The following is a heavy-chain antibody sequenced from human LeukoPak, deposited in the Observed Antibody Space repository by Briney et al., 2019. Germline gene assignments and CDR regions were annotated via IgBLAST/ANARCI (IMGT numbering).Heavy chain of an antibody. CDR1: GYTFTSHY. D-gene: IGHD2-15*01. V-gene: IGHV1-46*01. J-gene: IGHJ3*02. CDR3: ASAVGVAPHDAFDI. CDR2: INPSGGST. Sequence: ASVKVSCKASGYTFTSHYMHWVRQAPGQGLEWMGIINPSGGSTSYAQKFQGRVTMTRDTSTSTVYMELSSLRSEDTAVYYCASAVGVAPHDAFDIWGQGTWSPSLQ.